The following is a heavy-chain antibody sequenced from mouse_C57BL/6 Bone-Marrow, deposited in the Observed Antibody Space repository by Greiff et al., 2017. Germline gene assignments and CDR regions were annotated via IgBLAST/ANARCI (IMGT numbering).Heavy chain of an antibody. Sequence: EVQLVESGGGLVKPGGSLKLSCAASGFTFSSYSMSWVRQTPEKSLEWVATISGGGGNTEDPDSVQGRFTISRDNAKNTLYLQMSSLRSEDTALYYCARRDWVYYGNYVLAMDYWGQGTSVTVSS. D-gene: IGHD2-1*01. CDR3: ARRDWVYYGNYVLAMDY. J-gene: IGHJ4*01. V-gene: IGHV5-9*01. CDR1: GFTFSSYS. CDR2: ISGGGGNT.